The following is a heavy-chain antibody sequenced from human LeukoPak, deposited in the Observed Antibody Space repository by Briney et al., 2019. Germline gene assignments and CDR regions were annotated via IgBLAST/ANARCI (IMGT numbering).Heavy chain of an antibody. J-gene: IGHJ4*02. CDR1: GGSISSSSYY. V-gene: IGHV4-39*01. CDR2: IYCSGST. D-gene: IGHD7-27*01. Sequence: KTSETLSLTCTVSGGSISSSSYYWGWIRQPPGKGLEWIGSIYCSGSTYYNPSLKSRVTISVDTSKNQFSLKLSSVTAADTAVYYCATTNNWGSGYWGQGTLVAVSS. CDR3: ATTNNWGSGY.